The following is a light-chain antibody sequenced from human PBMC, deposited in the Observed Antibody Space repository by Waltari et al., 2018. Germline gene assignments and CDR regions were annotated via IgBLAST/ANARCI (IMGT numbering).Light chain of an antibody. CDR1: ISDVGSYNL. CDR3: CSYAGSSTLV. CDR2: EDS. Sequence: QSALTQPASVSGSPGQSITISCTGTISDVGSYNLVSWYQQHPGKAPRLMIYEDSKRPSGVSNRFSGSKSGNTASLTISGLQAEDEADYHCCSYAGSSTLVFGGGTKLTVL. V-gene: IGLV2-23*01. J-gene: IGLJ3*02.